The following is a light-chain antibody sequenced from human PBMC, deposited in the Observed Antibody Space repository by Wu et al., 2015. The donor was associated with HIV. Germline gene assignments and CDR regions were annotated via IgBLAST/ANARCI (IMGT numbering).Light chain of an antibody. J-gene: IGKJ4*01. Sequence: ERASSPRRASQSIYNYLTWYQQKPGQAPRLLIYDASTRPLASQPGSVAVGLGTDFTLTISSLEPEDFAVYYCQQRSSWPLTFGGGTKVEIK. CDR2: DAS. V-gene: IGKV3-11*01. CDR1: QSIYNY. CDR3: QQRSSWPLT.